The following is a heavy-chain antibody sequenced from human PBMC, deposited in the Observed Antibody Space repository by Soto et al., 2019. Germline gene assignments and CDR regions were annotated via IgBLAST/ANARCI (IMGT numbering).Heavy chain of an antibody. V-gene: IGHV1-69*01. J-gene: IGHJ3*02. Sequence: QVQLVQSGAEVKKPGSSVKVSCKASGGTFSSYAISWVRQAPGQGLEWMGGIIPIFGTANYAQKFQGRVTITADESTSQADVALRRLRSGDTAVYYCARESWPRGGITGGYDAFAIWGQGTMVTVSS. CDR1: GGTFSSYA. CDR2: IIPIFGTA. CDR3: ARESWPRGGITGGYDAFAI. D-gene: IGHD3-3*01.